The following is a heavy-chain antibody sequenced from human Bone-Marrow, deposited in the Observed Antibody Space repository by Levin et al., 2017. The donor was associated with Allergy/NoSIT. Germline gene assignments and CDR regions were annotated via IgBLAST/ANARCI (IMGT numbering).Heavy chain of an antibody. V-gene: IGHV3-23*01. D-gene: IGHD4-11*01. Sequence: GGSLRLSCAASGFTFSTHAMGWVRQAPGKGLEWVSTISNSGGTTYYTDSVKGRFTISRDNSKNTLYLQMSSLRDEDTAVYYCARGSPVRETDYWGQGTLVTVSS. CDR1: GFTFSTHA. J-gene: IGHJ4*02. CDR2: ISNSGGTT. CDR3: ARGSPVRETDY.